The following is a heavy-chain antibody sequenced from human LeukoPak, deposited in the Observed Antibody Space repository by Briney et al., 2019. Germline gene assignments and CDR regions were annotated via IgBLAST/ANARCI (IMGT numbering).Heavy chain of an antibody. Sequence: GGSLRLSCAAYGFSFINSWMNWLRQAPGKGLEWVASTKPDGSQKYYVDSVKGRFFVSRDNVKDSLYLQMDSLRADDTAVYYCARDRGYTSFDFWGQGTLVAVFS. J-gene: IGHJ4*02. CDR3: ARDRGYTSFDF. CDR1: GFSFINSW. CDR2: TKPDGSQK. V-gene: IGHV3-7*01. D-gene: IGHD5-18*01.